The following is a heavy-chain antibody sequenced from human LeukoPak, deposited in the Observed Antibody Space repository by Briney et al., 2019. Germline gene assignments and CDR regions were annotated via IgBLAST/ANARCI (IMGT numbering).Heavy chain of an antibody. CDR3: ARDYCGGDCFPDY. CDR1: GYTFTDYY. Sequence: ASVTVSFKASGYTFTDYYVHWVRQAPGQGLEWMGRINPNSGDTNYAQKFQGRVTMTRDTSISTAYMELSRLRSDDTAVYYCARDYCGGDCFPDYWGQGTLVTVSS. CDR2: INPNSGDT. V-gene: IGHV1-2*06. J-gene: IGHJ4*02. D-gene: IGHD2-21*02.